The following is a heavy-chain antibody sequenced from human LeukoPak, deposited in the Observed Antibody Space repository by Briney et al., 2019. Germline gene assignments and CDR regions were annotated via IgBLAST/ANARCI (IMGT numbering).Heavy chain of an antibody. V-gene: IGHV3-33*01. D-gene: IGHD4-17*01. CDR2: IWYDGSNK. CDR1: GFTFSSYG. J-gene: IGHJ3*02. CDR3: AREWGGYYGDYANDAFDI. Sequence: GGSLRLSCAASGFTFSSYGMHWVRQAPGKGLEWVAVIWYDGSNKYYADSVKGRFTISRGNAKNSLYLQMNSLRAEDTAVYYCAREWGGYYGDYANDAFDIWGQGTMVTVSS.